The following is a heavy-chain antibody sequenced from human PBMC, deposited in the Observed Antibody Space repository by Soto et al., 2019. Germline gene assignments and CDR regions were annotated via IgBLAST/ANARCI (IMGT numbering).Heavy chain of an antibody. CDR1: GGTISSTRYY. CDR2: ITYGGRT. V-gene: IGHV4-39*01. J-gene: IGHJ4*02. D-gene: IGHD1-26*01. CDR3: ARHRRDTSTYAQALDN. Sequence: ASETLCLTCTVSGGTISSTRYYWGWNRQPPGKGLEWRGSITYGGRTYHYPSLRSRVTINVDTSKRQFSLVLTSVTAADKAMYYCARHRRDTSTYAQALDNWGQGTLVTVSS.